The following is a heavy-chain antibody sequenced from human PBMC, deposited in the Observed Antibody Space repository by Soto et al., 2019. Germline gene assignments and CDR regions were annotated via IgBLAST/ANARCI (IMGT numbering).Heavy chain of an antibody. CDR2: IIPIFGTA. D-gene: IGHD3-10*01. Sequence: QVQLVQSGAEVKKPGSSVKVSCKASGGTFSSYAISWVRQAPGQGLEWMGGIIPIFGTANYAQKFQGRVTITADESTSTAYIELSSLRSEDTAVYYCATKQTTITMVRGAPGVGYYYYGMDVWGQGTTVTVSS. J-gene: IGHJ6*02. CDR3: ATKQTTITMVRGAPGVGYYYYGMDV. V-gene: IGHV1-69*01. CDR1: GGTFSSYA.